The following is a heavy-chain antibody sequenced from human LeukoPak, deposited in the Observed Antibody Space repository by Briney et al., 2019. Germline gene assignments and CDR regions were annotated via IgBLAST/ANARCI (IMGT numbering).Heavy chain of an antibody. J-gene: IGHJ6*02. CDR3: ARQSSDILTGYYRGPYYYYGMDV. V-gene: IGHV4-39*01. CDR2: IYYSGST. Sequence: PSETLSLTCAVSGGSISSSNWWSWVRQPPGKGLEWIGSIYYSGSTYYNPSLKSGVTISVDTSKNQFSLKLSSVTAADTAVYYCARQSSDILTGYYRGPYYYYGMDVWGQGTTVTVSS. D-gene: IGHD3-9*01. CDR1: GGSISSSNW.